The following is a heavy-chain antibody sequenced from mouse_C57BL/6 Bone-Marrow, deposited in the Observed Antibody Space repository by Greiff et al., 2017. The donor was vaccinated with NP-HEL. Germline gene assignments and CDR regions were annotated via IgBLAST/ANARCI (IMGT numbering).Heavy chain of an antibody. CDR3: ARAPYTTVVDYYYAMDY. D-gene: IGHD1-1*01. CDR2: ISYSGST. CDR1: GYSITSDY. V-gene: IGHV3-8*01. J-gene: IGHJ4*01. Sequence: VQLQQSGPGLAKPSQTLSLTCSVTGYSITSDYWNWIRKFPGNKLEYMGYISYSGSTYYNPSLKSRISITRDTSKNQYYLQLNSVTTEDTATYYCARAPYTTVVDYYYAMDYWGQGTSVTVSS.